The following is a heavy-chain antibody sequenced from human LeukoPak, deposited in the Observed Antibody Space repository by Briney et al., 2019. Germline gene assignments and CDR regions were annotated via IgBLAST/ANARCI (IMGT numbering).Heavy chain of an antibody. J-gene: IGHJ4*02. Sequence: PGRSLRLSCAASGFTFSSYGMHWVRQAPGKGLEWVAVIWYDGSNTYYADSVKGRFTISRDNSKNTLYLQMNSLRAEDTAVYYCAKLAADRLRTENFDYWGQGTLVTVSS. D-gene: IGHD6-13*01. V-gene: IGHV3-33*06. CDR1: GFTFSSYG. CDR3: AKLAADRLRTENFDY. CDR2: IWYDGSNT.